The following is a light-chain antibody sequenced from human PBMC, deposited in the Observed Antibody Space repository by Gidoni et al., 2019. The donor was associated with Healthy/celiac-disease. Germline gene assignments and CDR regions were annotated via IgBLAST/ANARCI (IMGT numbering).Light chain of an antibody. J-gene: IGLJ1*01. V-gene: IGLV2-14*01. CDR3: SSYTSSSNYV. Sequence: QSALTQPASVSGSPGQSITISCTGTSSDVGGYNYVSWYQQHPGKDPKLMIYEVSTRPSGVSNRFSGSKSGNTASLTISGLQAEDEADYYCSSYTSSSNYVFGTGTKVTVL. CDR1: SSDVGGYNY. CDR2: EVS.